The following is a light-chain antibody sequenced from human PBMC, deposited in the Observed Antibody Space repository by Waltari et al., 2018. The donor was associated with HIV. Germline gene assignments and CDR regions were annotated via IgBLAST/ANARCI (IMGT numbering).Light chain of an antibody. CDR2: DVS. CDR1: SSDVGAYNL. Sequence: QTALTQPASVSGSPGQSITISCTGTSSDVGAYNLVSWYQQHPGKAPRLIIYDVSERPAGVSNRFTGSKSGNTASLTISGLQAEDKADYYCCSYVSEIVPCVFGGGTKLTVL. CDR3: CSYVSEIVPCV. V-gene: IGLV2-23*02. J-gene: IGLJ3*02.